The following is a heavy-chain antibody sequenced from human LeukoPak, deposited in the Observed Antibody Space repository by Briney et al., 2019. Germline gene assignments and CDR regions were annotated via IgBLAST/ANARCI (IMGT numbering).Heavy chain of an antibody. CDR2: IYYSGST. J-gene: IGHJ4*02. Sequence: PSETLSLTCTVSGGSISSSSYYWGWIRQPPGKGLEWIGSIYYSGSTYYNPSLKSRVTISVDTSKNQFSLKLSSVTAADTAVYYCARHGYTHYFDYWGQGTLVTVSS. CDR1: GGSISSSSYY. CDR3: ARHGYTHYFDY. D-gene: IGHD5-24*01. V-gene: IGHV4-39*01.